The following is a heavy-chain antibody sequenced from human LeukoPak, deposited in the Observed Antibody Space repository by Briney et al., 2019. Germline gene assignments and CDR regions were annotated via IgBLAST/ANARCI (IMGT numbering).Heavy chain of an antibody. CDR1: GGTFSSYS. Sequence: SVKVSCKASGGTFSSYSISWVRQAPGQGLEWMGRIIPNFGTANYAQKFQGRDTNTTAESTRKAYMALSSLRSEHTAVYYCARHLLIHYDSSGLDYWGQGTLVTVSS. D-gene: IGHD3-22*01. CDR2: IIPNFGTA. CDR3: ARHLLIHYDSSGLDY. J-gene: IGHJ4*02. V-gene: IGHV1-69*05.